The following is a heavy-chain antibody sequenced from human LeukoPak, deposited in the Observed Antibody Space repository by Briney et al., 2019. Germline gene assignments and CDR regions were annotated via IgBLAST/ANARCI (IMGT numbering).Heavy chain of an antibody. CDR1: GGSISSGGYS. V-gene: IGHV4-30-2*01. J-gene: IGHJ4*02. CDR3: ASSYSSSGTFDY. D-gene: IGHD6-6*01. Sequence: SETLSLTCTVSGGSISSGGYSWSWIRQPPGKGLEWIGYIYHSGSTYYNPSLKSRVTISVDRSKNQFSLKLSSVTAADTAVYYCASSYSSSGTFDYWGQGTLVTVSS. CDR2: IYHSGST.